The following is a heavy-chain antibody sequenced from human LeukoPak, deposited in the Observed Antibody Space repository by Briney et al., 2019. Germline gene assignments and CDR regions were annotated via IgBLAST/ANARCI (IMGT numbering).Heavy chain of an antibody. CDR1: GFTVSSNY. Sequence: PGGSLRLSCAASGFTVSSNYMAWVRQAPGKGLEWVSVLYSGGTVYYADSVKGRFTIPRDNSKNTLYLQMNTLRAEDTAVYYCAREGSYDSSTMWYFDYWGQGTLVTVSS. CDR3: AREGSYDSSTMWYFDY. D-gene: IGHD3-22*01. CDR2: LYSGGTV. V-gene: IGHV3-53*01. J-gene: IGHJ4*02.